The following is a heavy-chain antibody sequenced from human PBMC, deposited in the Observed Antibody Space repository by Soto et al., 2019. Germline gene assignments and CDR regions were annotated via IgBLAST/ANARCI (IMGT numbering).Heavy chain of an antibody. CDR2: ISGSGGST. V-gene: IGHV3-23*01. CDR3: AKDLWAGITMIVVGTTTGDLDI. Sequence: LLLSXAAAVFTCSSDSVSWFLHSPVKWLEWVSAISGSGGSTYYADSVKGRFTISRENSKNTLYLQMNSLRAEDTAVYYCAKDLWAGITMIVVGTTTGDLDICGQATM. D-gene: IGHD3-22*01. CDR1: VFTCSSDS. J-gene: IGHJ3*02.